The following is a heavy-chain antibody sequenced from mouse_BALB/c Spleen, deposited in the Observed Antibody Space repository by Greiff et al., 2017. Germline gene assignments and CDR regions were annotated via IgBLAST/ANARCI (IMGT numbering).Heavy chain of an antibody. CDR3: TRGRGYDFAY. CDR1: GYTFTSYY. J-gene: IGHJ3*01. V-gene: IGHV1S81*02. CDR2: INPSNGGT. Sequence: QVQLQQSGAELVKPGASVKLSCKASGYTFTSYYMYWVKQRPRQGLEWIGEINPSNGGTNFNEKFKSKATLTVDKSSSTAYMQLSSLTSEDSAVYYCTRGRGYDFAYWGQGTLVTVSA. D-gene: IGHD2-2*01.